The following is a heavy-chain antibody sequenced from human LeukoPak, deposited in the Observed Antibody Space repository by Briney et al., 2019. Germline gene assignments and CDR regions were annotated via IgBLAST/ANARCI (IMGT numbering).Heavy chain of an antibody. Sequence: GGSLRLSCAASGFTVSSNYMSWVRQAPGKGLEWVSVIYSGGSTYYADSVKGRFTISRDNSKNTLYLQMNSLRAEDTAVYYCAREIGDCSGGSCHYYFDYWGQGTLVTVSS. D-gene: IGHD2-15*01. CDR3: AREIGDCSGGSCHYYFDY. CDR1: GFTVSSNY. CDR2: IYSGGST. V-gene: IGHV3-66*01. J-gene: IGHJ4*02.